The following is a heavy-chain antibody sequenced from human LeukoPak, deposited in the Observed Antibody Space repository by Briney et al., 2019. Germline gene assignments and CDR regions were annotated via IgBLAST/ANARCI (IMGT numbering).Heavy chain of an antibody. CDR2: ISSSGSTI. D-gene: IGHD2-15*01. J-gene: IGHJ6*03. V-gene: IGHV3-48*03. Sequence: GGSLRLXCAASGFTFSSYEMNWVRQAPGKGLEWVSYISSSGSTIYYADSVKGRFTISRDNAKNSLYLQMNSLRAEDTAVYYCARDCSGGSCYVGYYYYMDVWGKRTTFTVSS. CDR1: GFTFSSYE. CDR3: ARDCSGGSCYVGYYYYMDV.